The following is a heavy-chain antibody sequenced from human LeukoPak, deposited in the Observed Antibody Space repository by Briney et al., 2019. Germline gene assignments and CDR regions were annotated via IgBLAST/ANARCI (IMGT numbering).Heavy chain of an antibody. CDR3: AKDLGPAFDY. J-gene: IGHJ4*02. CDR1: GFTFSSYG. V-gene: IGHV3-30*02. Sequence: GGSPRLSCAASGFTFSSYGMHWVRQAPGKGLEWVAVIWYDGSNKYYADSVEGRFTISRDNSKNTLDLQMNSLRAEDTAVYYCAKDLGPAFDYWGQGTLVTVSS. D-gene: IGHD2-2*01. CDR2: IWYDGSNK.